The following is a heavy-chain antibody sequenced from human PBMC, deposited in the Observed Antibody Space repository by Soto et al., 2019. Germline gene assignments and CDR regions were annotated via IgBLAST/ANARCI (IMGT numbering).Heavy chain of an antibody. CDR3: ARDRRPGGYYGMDV. D-gene: IGHD2-8*02. CDR2: IYTSGST. Sequence: LSLTCTVSGGSISSYYWTWIRQPAGKGLEWIGRIYTSGSTYYNPSLKSRVTMSVDTSKNQFSLKLSSVTAADTAVYYCARDRRPGGYYGMDVWGQGTTVTVSS. J-gene: IGHJ6*02. CDR1: GGSISSYY. V-gene: IGHV4-4*07.